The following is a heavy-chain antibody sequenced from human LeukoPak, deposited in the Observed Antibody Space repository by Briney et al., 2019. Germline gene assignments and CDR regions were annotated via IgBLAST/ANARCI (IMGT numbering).Heavy chain of an antibody. J-gene: IGHJ4*02. CDR1: GFTFRSYG. Sequence: PGGSLRLSCAASGFTFRSYGMHWVRQAPGKGLEYVAAISSNGGSTDYANSVEGRFTISRDNSKNTLYLQMGSLRAEDMAVYYCARISSSYDYDYRGQGTLVTVSS. CDR2: ISSNGGST. V-gene: IGHV3-64*01. D-gene: IGHD6-6*01. CDR3: ARISSSYDYDY.